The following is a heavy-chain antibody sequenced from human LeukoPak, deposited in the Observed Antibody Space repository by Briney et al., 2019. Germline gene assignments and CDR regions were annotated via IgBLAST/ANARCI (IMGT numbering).Heavy chain of an antibody. CDR2: IYHSGST. CDR3: ARDFGRYFDWLYPYYYMDV. D-gene: IGHD3-9*01. J-gene: IGHJ6*03. V-gene: IGHV4-4*02. CDR1: GGSISSSNW. Sequence: SETLSLTCAVSGGSISSSNWWSWVRQPPGKGLEWIGEIYHSGSTNYNPSLKSRVTISVDKSKNQFSLKLSSVTAADTAVYYCARDFGRYFDWLYPYYYMDVWGKGTTVTISS.